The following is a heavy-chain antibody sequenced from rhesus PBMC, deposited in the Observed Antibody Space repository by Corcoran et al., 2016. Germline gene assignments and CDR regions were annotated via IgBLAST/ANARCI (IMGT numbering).Heavy chain of an antibody. J-gene: IGHJ6*01. CDR1: GGSFRSYW. D-gene: IGHD3-28*01. CDR2: SYGSSGST. V-gene: IGHV4-160*01. CDR3: TRVVVYDSGYSLGYGLDS. Sequence: QVQLQESGTGLVTPSETRSLTCAVSGGSFRSYWWGWNRQLPGKGVEWIGSSYGSSGSTEDPPSLESRATISRDTSKHQFSLKLSSVTAADTAVYYFTRVVVYDSGYSLGYGLDSWGQGVVVTVSS.